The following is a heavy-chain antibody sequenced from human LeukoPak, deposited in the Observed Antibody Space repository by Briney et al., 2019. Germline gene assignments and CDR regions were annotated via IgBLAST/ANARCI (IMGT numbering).Heavy chain of an antibody. CDR3: ARLHNGRNSSSSDYYYYMDV. CDR1: GGSISSHY. J-gene: IGHJ6*03. Sequence: SETLSLTCTVSGGSISSHYRSWIRQPPGKGLEWIGYIYYSGSTNYNPSLKSRVTISVDTSKNQFSLKLSSVTAADTAVYYCARLHNGRNSSSSDYYYYMDVWGKGTTVTVSS. V-gene: IGHV4-59*11. D-gene: IGHD6-6*01. CDR2: IYYSGST.